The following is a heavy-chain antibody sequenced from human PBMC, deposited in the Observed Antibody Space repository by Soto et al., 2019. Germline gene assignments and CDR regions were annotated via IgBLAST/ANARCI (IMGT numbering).Heavy chain of an antibody. CDR2: IIPIFGTA. CDR1: GGTFSSYA. Sequence: SVKVSCKASGGTFSSYAISWVRQAPGQGLEWMGGIIPIFGTANYAQKFQGRVTITADESTSTAYMELSSLRSEDTAVYYCARARGRSGYDQHWSYWGQGTLVTVXS. D-gene: IGHD5-12*01. V-gene: IGHV1-69*13. J-gene: IGHJ4*02. CDR3: ARARGRSGYDQHWSY.